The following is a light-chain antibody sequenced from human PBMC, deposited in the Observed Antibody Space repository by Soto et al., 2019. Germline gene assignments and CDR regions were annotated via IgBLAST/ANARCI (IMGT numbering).Light chain of an antibody. J-gene: IGKJ5*01. Sequence: EIVMTQSPATLSVSPGERATLSCRASQSVTSNYLAWYQQKPGQPPQLLIYGISTRATGVPARFSGSGSGTQFTLIIDSLQSEDVAVYYCQQHSSWPLTFGQGTRLEIK. CDR2: GIS. CDR1: QSVTSN. CDR3: QQHSSWPLT. V-gene: IGKV3-15*01.